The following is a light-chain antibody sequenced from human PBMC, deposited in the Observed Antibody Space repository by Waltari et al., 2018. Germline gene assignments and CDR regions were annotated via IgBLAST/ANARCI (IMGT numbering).Light chain of an antibody. V-gene: IGKV4-1*01. CDR1: QNLLYTSNNKTS. CDR2: WAS. Sequence: DIVMTQSPDSLAVSLGERATLNCKSSQNLLYTSNNKTSLAWYQQKPGQPPKLLIYWASTRQSGVPDRFGGSGSGTDFTLTISSLQAEDVALYYCQQYYRIPWTFGQGTKVEIK. CDR3: QQYYRIPWT. J-gene: IGKJ1*01.